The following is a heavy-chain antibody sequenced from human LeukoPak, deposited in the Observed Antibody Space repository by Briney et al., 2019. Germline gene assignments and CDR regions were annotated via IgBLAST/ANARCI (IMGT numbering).Heavy chain of an antibody. CDR3: ARKGASYDY. V-gene: IGHV5-51*04. CDR2: IYNGDYKT. J-gene: IGHJ4*02. CDR1: GYSFTNYW. D-gene: IGHD4/OR15-4a*01. Sequence: GESLKISCNGAGYSFTNYWIGWVRQMPGKGLEWMGTIYNGDYKTRYSASFNGQVTISADKLITTAYLQWSRLKASDNGMYYCARKGASYDYWGQGTLVTVSS.